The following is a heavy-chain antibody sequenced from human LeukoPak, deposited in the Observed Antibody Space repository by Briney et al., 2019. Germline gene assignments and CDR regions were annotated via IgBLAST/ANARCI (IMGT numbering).Heavy chain of an antibody. V-gene: IGHV4-4*07. D-gene: IGHD2-15*01. CDR1: GGSISSYY. CDR2: IYTSGST. CDR3: ARGLSCSGGSCYGSWFDP. J-gene: IGHJ5*02. Sequence: SETLSLTCTVSGGSISSYYWSWIRQPAGKGLEWIGRIYTSGSTNYNPSLKSRVTMSVDTSKNQFSLKLSSVTAADTAVYYCARGLSCSGGSCYGSWFDPWGQGTLVTVSS.